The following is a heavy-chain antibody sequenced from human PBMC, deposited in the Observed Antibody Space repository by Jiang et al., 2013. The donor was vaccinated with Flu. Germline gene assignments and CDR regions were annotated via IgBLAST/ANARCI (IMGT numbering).Heavy chain of an antibody. CDR1: GYTFTGYY. Sequence: SGAEVKKPGASVKVSCEASGYTFTGYYIHWVRLAPGQGLEWMGWINPDSGGTHYAQKFQGRVTVTRDTSISTAYMELSRLRSDDAAMYYCAREMITGATPPYQYHGMDVWGQGTTVTVSS. V-gene: IGHV1-2*02. J-gene: IGHJ6*02. CDR3: AREMITGATPPYQYHGMDV. CDR2: INPDSGGT. D-gene: IGHD1-20*01.